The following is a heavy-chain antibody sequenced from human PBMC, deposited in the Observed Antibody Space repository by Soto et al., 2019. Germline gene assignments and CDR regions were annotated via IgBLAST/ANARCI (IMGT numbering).Heavy chain of an antibody. CDR2: INHSGST. D-gene: IGHD2-15*01. Sequence: QVQLQQWGAGLLKPSETLSLTCAVYGGSFSGYYWSWIRQPPGKGLEWIGEINHSGSTNYNPSLKSRVTISVETSKNQFSLKLSSVTAADTAVYYCARAAAGYCSGGSCYSYFQHWGQGTLVTVSS. V-gene: IGHV4-34*01. CDR1: GGSFSGYY. J-gene: IGHJ1*01. CDR3: ARAAAGYCSGGSCYSYFQH.